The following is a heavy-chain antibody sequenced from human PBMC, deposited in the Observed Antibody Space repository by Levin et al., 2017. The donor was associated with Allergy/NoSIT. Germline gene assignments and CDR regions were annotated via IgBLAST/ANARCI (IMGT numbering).Heavy chain of an antibody. CDR3: ARGGGSGSYYRDY. CDR2: IIPILGIA. CDR1: GGTFSSYA. J-gene: IGHJ4*02. Sequence: PVASVKVSCKASGGTFSSYAISWVRQAPGQGLEWMGRIIPILGIANYAQKFQGRVTITADKSTSTAYMELSSLRSEDTAVYYCARGGGSGSYYRDYWGQGTLVTVSS. D-gene: IGHD3-10*01. V-gene: IGHV1-69*04.